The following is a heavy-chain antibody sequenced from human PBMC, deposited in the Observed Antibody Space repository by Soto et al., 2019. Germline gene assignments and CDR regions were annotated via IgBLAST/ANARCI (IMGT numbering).Heavy chain of an antibody. Sequence: SVKVSCKASGGTFSTHAIIWVRQAPGHGLEWMGGIIPISGTTYYTQKFQGRVTITADEPTSTAFMELSSLKSEDTAVFYCARGHCSGGNCYSGMDVWGQGTMVTVSS. D-gene: IGHD2-15*01. J-gene: IGHJ6*02. CDR3: ARGHCSGGNCYSGMDV. V-gene: IGHV1-69*13. CDR1: GGTFSTHA. CDR2: IIPISGTT.